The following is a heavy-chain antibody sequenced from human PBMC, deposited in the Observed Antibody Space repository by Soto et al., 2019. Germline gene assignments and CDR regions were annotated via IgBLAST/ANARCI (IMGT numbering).Heavy chain of an antibody. CDR2: IYYSGST. V-gene: IGHV4-59*08. J-gene: IGHJ6*03. CDR3: ARRSTDWNYYYYYMDV. Sequence: QVQLQESGPGLVKPSETLSLTCTVSGASIRNYYWSWIRQPPGKGLELIGYIYYSGSTNYNPSLKSRVTISVDTSKNQFSLKLSSVTAADTAMYYCARRSTDWNYYYYYMDVWGKGTTVTVSS. CDR1: GASIRNYY. D-gene: IGHD1-1*01.